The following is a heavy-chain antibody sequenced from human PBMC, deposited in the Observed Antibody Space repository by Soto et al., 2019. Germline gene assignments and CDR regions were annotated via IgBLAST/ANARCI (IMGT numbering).Heavy chain of an antibody. CDR3: ARDFRSYGDYGHFDY. V-gene: IGHV3-33*01. J-gene: IGHJ4*02. CDR1: GFTFSSYG. Sequence: GGSLRLSCAAPGFTFSSYGMHWVRQAPGKGLEWVAVIWYDGSNKYYADSVKGRFTISRDNSKNTLYLQMNSLRAEDTAVYYCARDFRSYGDYGHFDYWGQGTLVTVSS. D-gene: IGHD4-17*01. CDR2: IWYDGSNK.